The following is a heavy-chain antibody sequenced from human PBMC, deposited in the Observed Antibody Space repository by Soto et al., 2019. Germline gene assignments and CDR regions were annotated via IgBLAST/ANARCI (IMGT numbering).Heavy chain of an antibody. D-gene: IGHD3-10*01. CDR3: ARGSGNYGMDV. CDR2: IYHSGST. J-gene: IGHJ6*02. V-gene: IGHV4-30-2*01. CDR1: GGSISSGGYS. Sequence: PSETLSLTCAVSGGSISSGGYSWSWIRQPPGKGLEWIGYIYHSGSTYYNPSLKSRVTISVDRSKNQFSLKLSSVTAADTAVYYCARGSGNYGMDVWGQGTTVTVSS.